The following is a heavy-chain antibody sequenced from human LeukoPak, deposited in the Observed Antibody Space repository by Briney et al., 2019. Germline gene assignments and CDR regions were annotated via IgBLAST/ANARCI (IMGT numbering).Heavy chain of an antibody. Sequence: GGSLRLSCVASGFPFSSYWMTWVRQAPGKGLEWVANIKEDGTETYYVDSVKGRFTISRDNAKNSLYLQMNSLRVEDTAVYYCAKEGRSLQTYWGQGTLVTVSS. V-gene: IGHV3-7*03. CDR3: AKEGRSLQTY. D-gene: IGHD5-24*01. J-gene: IGHJ4*02. CDR1: GFPFSSYW. CDR2: IKEDGTET.